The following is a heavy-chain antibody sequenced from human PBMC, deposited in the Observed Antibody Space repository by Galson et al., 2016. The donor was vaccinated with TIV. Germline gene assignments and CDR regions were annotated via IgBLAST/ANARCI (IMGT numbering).Heavy chain of an antibody. CDR3: AREKLDPDYGMDV. J-gene: IGHJ6*02. CDR1: GFTFSTYT. V-gene: IGHV3-30-3*01. CDR2: ISYDGSNK. Sequence: SLRLSCAASGFTFSTYTIHWVRQAPGKGLEWVSIISYDGSNKFYADSVKGRFTVSRDKAKNTLYLQMTSLRGDDTAVYYCAREKLDPDYGMDVWGQGTTVIVSS. D-gene: IGHD3-9*01.